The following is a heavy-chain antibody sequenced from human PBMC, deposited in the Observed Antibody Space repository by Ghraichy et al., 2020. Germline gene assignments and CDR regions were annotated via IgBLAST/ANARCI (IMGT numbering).Heavy chain of an antibody. CDR1: GFTFGSYA. V-gene: IGHV3-23*01. D-gene: IGHD3-10*01. Sequence: LSLTCAASGFTFGSYAMSWVRQAPGKGLEWVSGISGSGGSTYYADSVKGRFTVSRDNSKNTLYLQMNSLRAEDTAVYYCAKVRRVVGSGIQGDFDYWGQGTLVTVSS. J-gene: IGHJ4*02. CDR3: AKVRRVVGSGIQGDFDY. CDR2: ISGSGGST.